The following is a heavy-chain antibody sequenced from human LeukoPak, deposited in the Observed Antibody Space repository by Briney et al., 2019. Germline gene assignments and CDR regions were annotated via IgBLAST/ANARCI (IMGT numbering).Heavy chain of an antibody. CDR1: GGSFSGYY. CDR2: INHSGST. D-gene: IGHD6-13*01. J-gene: IGHJ4*02. Sequence: SETLSLTCAVYGGSFSGYYWGWIRQPPGKGLEWIGEINHSGSTNYNPSLKSRVTISVDTSKNQFSLKLSSVTAADTAVYYCAGATSSSWTFDYWGQGTLVTVSS. V-gene: IGHV4-34*01. CDR3: AGATSSSWTFDY.